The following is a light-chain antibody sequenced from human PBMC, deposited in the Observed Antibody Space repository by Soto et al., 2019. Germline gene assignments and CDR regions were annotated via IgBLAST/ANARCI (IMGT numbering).Light chain of an antibody. V-gene: IGLV2-8*01. CDR1: SSDVGYYDY. Sequence: QSALTQPPSASGFPGQSVTISCTGTSSDVGYYDYVSWYQQHPGKAPKLVIYEVTKRPSGVPDRVSASKSGNTASLTVSGLRAEDEADYYCSSYAGSRDVVFGGGTKLTVL. J-gene: IGLJ2*01. CDR2: EVT. CDR3: SSYAGSRDVV.